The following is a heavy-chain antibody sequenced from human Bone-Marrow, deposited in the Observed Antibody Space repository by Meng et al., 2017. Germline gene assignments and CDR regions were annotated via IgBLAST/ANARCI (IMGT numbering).Heavy chain of an antibody. D-gene: IGHD4-11*01. CDR1: GGSFSDYY. J-gene: IGHJ4*02. Sequence: QVKLQRSGAGLLKPSETLSLTCVVSGGSFSDYYWSWIRQPPGKGLEWIGEINHSGSTNYNPSLEGRATISVDTSQNNLSLRLSSVTAADSAVYYCARGPTTMAHDFDYWGQGTLVTVSS. V-gene: IGHV4-34*01. CDR3: ARGPTTMAHDFDY. CDR2: INHSGST.